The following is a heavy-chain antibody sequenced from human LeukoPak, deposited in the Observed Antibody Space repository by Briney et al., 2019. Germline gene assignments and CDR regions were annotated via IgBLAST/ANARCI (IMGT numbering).Heavy chain of an antibody. CDR3: ARDLREMATITPGAFDI. Sequence: SETLSLTCTVSGYSISSGYYWGWIRQPAGKGLEWIGRIYTSGSTNYNPSLKSRVTISVDTSKNQFSLKLSSVTAADTAVYYCARDLREMATITPGAFDIWGQGTMVTVSS. J-gene: IGHJ3*02. V-gene: IGHV4-61*02. CDR1: GYSISSGYY. D-gene: IGHD5-24*01. CDR2: IYTSGST.